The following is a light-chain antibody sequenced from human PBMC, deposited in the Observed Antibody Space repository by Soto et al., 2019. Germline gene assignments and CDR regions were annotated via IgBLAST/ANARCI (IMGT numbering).Light chain of an antibody. Sequence: EIVLTQSPGTLSLSSGERATLSCRARQSVSSSYLAWYQQKPGQATSLLIYGASSRATGIPSRFSGGGSGTDFTLTISSLQPEDFETDECQQRYSSPPTFGQGTKVDIK. CDR3: QQRYSSPPT. CDR1: QSVSSSY. V-gene: IGKV3-20*01. J-gene: IGKJ1*01. CDR2: GAS.